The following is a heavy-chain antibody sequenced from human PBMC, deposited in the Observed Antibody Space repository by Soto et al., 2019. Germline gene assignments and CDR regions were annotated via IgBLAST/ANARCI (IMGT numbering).Heavy chain of an antibody. Sequence: SETLSLTCTVSGASISSSSYYWGWIRQPPGKGLEWIGSMYYSGSTYYNPSLKSRVTISVDTSKNQFSLNLSSVTAADTAVYYCARHEAKSAPNTPWGQGTLVTVYS. CDR1: GASISSSSYY. D-gene: IGHD1-26*01. CDR3: ARHEAKSAPNTP. CDR2: MYYSGST. V-gene: IGHV4-39*01. J-gene: IGHJ5*02.